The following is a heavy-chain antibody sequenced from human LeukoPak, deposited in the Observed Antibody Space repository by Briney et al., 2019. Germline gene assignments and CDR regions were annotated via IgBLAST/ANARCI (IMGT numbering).Heavy chain of an antibody. V-gene: IGHV4-4*07. D-gene: IGHD3-22*01. CDR3: ASSFYDSSGYSWRWFDP. CDR1: GGSISSYY. J-gene: IGHJ5*02. Sequence: TSSETLSLTCTVSGGSISSYYWSWIRQPAGKGLEWIGHIYPTGNTNYNPSLKSRVTMSVDTSKNQFSLRLSSVTAADTAVYYCASSFYDSSGYSWRWFDPWGQGTLVTVSS. CDR2: IYPTGNT.